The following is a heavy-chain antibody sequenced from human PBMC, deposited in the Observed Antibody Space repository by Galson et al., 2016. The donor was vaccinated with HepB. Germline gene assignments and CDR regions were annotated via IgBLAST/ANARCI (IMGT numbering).Heavy chain of an antibody. CDR1: DGAISSYF. J-gene: IGHJ6*02. Sequence: SGTLSPSCNISDGAISSYFWSWFRTSPGKELERIGYIYNSGSTSYSPSLKSRVTVSVDTSKNQFSLKLRSVTSADPAVYYCARGVTGTPYFDVWGQGATVTVSS. CDR3: ARGVTGTPYFDV. V-gene: IGHV4-59*01. CDR2: IYNSGST. D-gene: IGHD2-21*02.